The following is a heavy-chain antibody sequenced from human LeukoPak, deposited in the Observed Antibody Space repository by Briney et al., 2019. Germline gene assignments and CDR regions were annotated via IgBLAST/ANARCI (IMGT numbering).Heavy chain of an antibody. V-gene: IGHV3-33*01. CDR1: GFTFSTYA. D-gene: IGHD6-19*01. CDR2: IWYNGKNK. Sequence: GRSLRLSCAASGFTFSTYAMHWVRQAPGKGLEWVAMIWYNGKNKHYADSVKGRFTISRDNSKNTLDLQMNSLRADDTAVYYCVRDPSNSGWAFGYWGQGTLDTVSS. J-gene: IGHJ4*02. CDR3: VRDPSNSGWAFGY.